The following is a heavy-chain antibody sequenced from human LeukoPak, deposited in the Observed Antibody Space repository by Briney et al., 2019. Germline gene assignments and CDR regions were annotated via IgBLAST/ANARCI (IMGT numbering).Heavy chain of an antibody. CDR2: ISYDGSNK. J-gene: IGHJ4*02. V-gene: IGHV3-30*18. D-gene: IGHD6-19*01. CDR1: GFTFSSYG. CDR3: AKVPHSSGWYYFDY. Sequence: GGSLRLSCAASGFTFSSYGMHWVRQAPGKGLEWVAIISYDGSNKYYADSVKGRFTISRDNSKNTLYLQMNSLRAEDTAVYYCAKVPHSSGWYYFDYWGQATLVTVSS.